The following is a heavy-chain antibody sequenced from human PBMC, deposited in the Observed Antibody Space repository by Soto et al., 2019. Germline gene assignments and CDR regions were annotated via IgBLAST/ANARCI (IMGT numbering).Heavy chain of an antibody. CDR3: TTTKTSTSCFDH. J-gene: IGHJ5*02. Sequence: EVQLVESGGGLVKPGGSLRLSCATSGFTFNNVWMNWVRQAPGKGLEWVGRIRSNTDGGTTEDAAPVRGRFIISRDDSNNTLDLQMNSLKAEDTAVYYCTTTKTSTSCFDHWGLGTLVAVSS. V-gene: IGHV3-15*07. D-gene: IGHD2-2*01. CDR2: IRSNTDGGTT. CDR1: GFTFNNVW.